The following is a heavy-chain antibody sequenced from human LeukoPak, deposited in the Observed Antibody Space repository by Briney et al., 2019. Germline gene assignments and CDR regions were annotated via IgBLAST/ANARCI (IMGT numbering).Heavy chain of an antibody. Sequence: GGSLRLSCAASGFTFSSYGMHWVRQAPGKGLEWVAVIWYDGSNKYYADSVKGRFTISRDNSKNTLYLQMNSLRAEDTAVYYCARDSGSYYYNWFDPWGQGTLVTVSS. CDR1: GFTFSSYG. CDR3: ARDSGSYYYNWFDP. J-gene: IGHJ5*02. V-gene: IGHV3-33*01. CDR2: IWYDGSNK. D-gene: IGHD1-26*01.